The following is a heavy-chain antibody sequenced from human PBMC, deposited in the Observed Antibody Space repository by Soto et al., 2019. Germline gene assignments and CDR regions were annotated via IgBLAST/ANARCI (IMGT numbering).Heavy chain of an antibody. D-gene: IGHD1-1*01. J-gene: IGHJ6*02. V-gene: IGHV4-34*02. CDR2: VNYLGNT. Sequence: QVQLQQWGAGLLKPSETLSLTCAVYGGSFSDYYWNWIRQPPGKGLEWIGEVNYLGNTNYSPSLLGLVTISIDTSKNQLSLELTSVTAADTAVYYCARSRNLDVWGQGTTVTVSS. CDR3: ARSRNLDV. CDR1: GGSFSDYY.